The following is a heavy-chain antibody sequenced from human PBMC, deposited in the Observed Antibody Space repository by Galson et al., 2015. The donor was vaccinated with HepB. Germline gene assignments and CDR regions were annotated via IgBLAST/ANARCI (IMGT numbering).Heavy chain of an antibody. CDR1: GGSISSYY. CDR2: IYYSGST. V-gene: IGHV4-59*01. Sequence: SETLSLTSTVSGGSISSYYWRWIRQPPGKGLEWIGYIYYSGSTNYNPSLKSRVTISVDTSKNQFSLKLSSVTAADTAVYYCAAEGYDYGDYSDAFDIWGQGTMVTVSS. J-gene: IGHJ3*02. CDR3: AAEGYDYGDYSDAFDI. D-gene: IGHD4-17*01.